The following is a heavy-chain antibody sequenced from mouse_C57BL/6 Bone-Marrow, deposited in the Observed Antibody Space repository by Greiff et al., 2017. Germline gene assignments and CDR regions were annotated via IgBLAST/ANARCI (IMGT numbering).Heavy chain of an antibody. V-gene: IGHV5-6*01. CDR3: ARRAYYSNCWFAY. D-gene: IGHD2-5*01. J-gene: IGHJ3*01. CDR1: GFTFSSYG. Sequence: EVQLVESGGDLVKPGGSLKLSCAASGFTFSSYGMSWVRQTPDKRLEWVATISSGGSYTYYPDSVKGRFTISRDNAKNTLYLHMSSLKSEDTAMYYCARRAYYSNCWFAYGGQGTLVTVSA. CDR2: ISSGGSYT.